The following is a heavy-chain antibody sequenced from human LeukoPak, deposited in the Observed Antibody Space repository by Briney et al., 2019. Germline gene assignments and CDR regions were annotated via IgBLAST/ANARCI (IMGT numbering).Heavy chain of an antibody. CDR1: GGSFSGYY. CDR3: ARAIAAIDY. CDR2: INHSGST. Sequence: PSETLSLTCAVYGGSFSGYYWSWIRQPPGKGLEWIGEINHSGSTNYNPSLKSRVTISVDTSKNQFSLMLSSVTAADTAVYYCARAIAAIDYWGQGTLVTVSS. J-gene: IGHJ4*02. V-gene: IGHV4-34*01. D-gene: IGHD6-13*01.